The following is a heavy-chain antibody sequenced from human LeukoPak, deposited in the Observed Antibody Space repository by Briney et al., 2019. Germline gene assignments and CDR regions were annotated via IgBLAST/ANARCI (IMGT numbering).Heavy chain of an antibody. CDR2: INTDTWNP. CDR3: GRKVRGVDHFDY. CDR1: GYTFTDYG. D-gene: IGHD3-10*01. J-gene: IGHJ4*02. V-gene: IGHV7-4-1*02. Sequence: GASVKVSCTASGYTFTDYGMSWVRQAPGQGLEWMGWINTDTWNPTYAQGFTGRFVFSLDTSVSTAYLLISSLKADDSAIYYCGRKVRGVDHFDYWGQGTLVTVSS.